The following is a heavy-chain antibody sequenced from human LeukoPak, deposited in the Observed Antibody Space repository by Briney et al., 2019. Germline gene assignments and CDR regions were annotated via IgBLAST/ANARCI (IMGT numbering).Heavy chain of an antibody. Sequence: GSLRHSRVAPGFTFSIYWMHSGCPAPRERREWVSYIRISRIYTNYAASVKGRFTISSDNAKNSLYLQMNSLRAEDTALYYCVRGGDWSPPDYGMDVWGQGTTVTVSS. CDR3: VRGGDWSPPDYGMDV. CDR1: GFTFSIYW. CDR2: IRISRIYT. J-gene: IGHJ6*02. V-gene: IGHV3-11*03. D-gene: IGHD3/OR15-3a*01.